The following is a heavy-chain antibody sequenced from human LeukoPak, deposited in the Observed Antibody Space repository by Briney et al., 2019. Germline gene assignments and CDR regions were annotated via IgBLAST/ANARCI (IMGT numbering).Heavy chain of an antibody. D-gene: IGHD6-19*01. J-gene: IGHJ4*02. CDR1: GFTVSSNY. Sequence: GGSLRLSCAASGFTVSSNYMSWVRQPAGKGLEWVSVLYSGGDPFYADSVKGRFTISRDTSKNTLYLQMNDLRADDTAVYYCTKLKGWYGEGFFDYWGQGTLVTVSS. CDR2: LYSGGDP. V-gene: IGHV3-53*01. CDR3: TKLKGWYGEGFFDY.